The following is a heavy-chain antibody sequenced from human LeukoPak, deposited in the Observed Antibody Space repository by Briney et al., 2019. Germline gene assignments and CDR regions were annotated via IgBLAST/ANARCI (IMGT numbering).Heavy chain of an antibody. J-gene: IGHJ3*02. D-gene: IGHD3-10*01. CDR1: GFTFSSYE. CDR3: ASSGELAFDI. CDR2: IYYSGST. Sequence: GSLRLSCAASGFTFSSYEMNWVRQPPGKGLEWIGYIYYSGSTNYNPSLKSRVTISVDTSKNQFSLKLSSVTAADTAVYYCASSGELAFDIWGQGTMVTVSS. V-gene: IGHV4-59*01.